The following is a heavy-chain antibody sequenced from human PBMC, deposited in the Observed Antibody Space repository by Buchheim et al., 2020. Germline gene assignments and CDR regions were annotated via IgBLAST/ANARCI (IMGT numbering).Heavy chain of an antibody. CDR2: IKQDGSEK. D-gene: IGHD3-3*01. CDR1: GFTFSSYW. CDR3: ARVRFLEWLLAYGYFDL. Sequence: EVQLVESGGGLVQPGGSLRLSCAASGFTFSSYWMSWVRQAPGKGLEWVANIKQDGSEKYYVDSVKGRFTISRDNAKNSLYLQMNSLRAEDTAVYYRARVRFLEWLLAYGYFDLWGRGTL. V-gene: IGHV3-7*01. J-gene: IGHJ2*01.